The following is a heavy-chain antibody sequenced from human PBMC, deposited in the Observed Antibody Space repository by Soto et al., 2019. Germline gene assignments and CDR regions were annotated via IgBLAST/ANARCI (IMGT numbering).Heavy chain of an antibody. D-gene: IGHD2-21*02. CDR2: IIPMFGTT. V-gene: IGHV1-69*01. Sequence: QVQLVQSGAEVKKPGTSVKVSCKASGGSFSSYAIIWVRQAPGQGLEWMGGIIPMFGTTNYAQRFQGRVTMTADGPTTTAYLEGRSLRSEDTAVYYCATNAGGDDLNWFDPWGQGTLVTVSS. J-gene: IGHJ5*02. CDR1: GGSFSSYA. CDR3: ATNAGGDDLNWFDP.